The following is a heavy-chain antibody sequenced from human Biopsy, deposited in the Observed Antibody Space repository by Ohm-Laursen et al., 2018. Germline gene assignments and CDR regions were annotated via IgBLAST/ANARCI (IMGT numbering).Heavy chain of an antibody. CDR1: GYAVNDYF. J-gene: IGHJ3*01. V-gene: IGHV1-2*02. D-gene: IGHD3-16*01. CDR3: ARDIMNRIAGLVARSDVFDV. CDR2: ISPNSGGT. Sequence: GASVKVSCKGSGYAVNDYFLHWLRQAPGQGPEWMGWISPNSGGTNYAQKFQGRVTMTTDTSTSTVYLELRRLTSDDTAVYYCARDIMNRIAGLVARSDVFDVWGQGTLVTVSS.